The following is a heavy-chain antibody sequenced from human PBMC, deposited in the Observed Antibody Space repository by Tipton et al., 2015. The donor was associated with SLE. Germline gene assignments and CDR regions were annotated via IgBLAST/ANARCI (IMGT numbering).Heavy chain of an antibody. CDR2: IYSDGSST. Sequence: GSLRLSCAASGFTFSDYWMHWVRQAPGKGLMWVSRIYSDGSSTNYADSVKGRFTISRDNAKNTLYLQMNSLRAEDTAVYYCARDQPDYDILTGPRYWGQGTLVTVSS. D-gene: IGHD3-9*01. CDR3: ARDQPDYDILTGPRY. V-gene: IGHV3-74*01. J-gene: IGHJ4*02. CDR1: GFTFSDYW.